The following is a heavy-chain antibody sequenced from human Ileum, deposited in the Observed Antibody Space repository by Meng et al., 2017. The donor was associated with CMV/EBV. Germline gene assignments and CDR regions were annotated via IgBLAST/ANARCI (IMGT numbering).Heavy chain of an antibody. CDR1: GGSISSGDYY. V-gene: IGHV4-30-4*08. Sequence: QAQLQESGPGLVKTSQTLSLTCTVSGGSISSGDYYWSWIRQHPVKGLEWIWYIYYSGSTYYNPSLKSRVTISVDTYKNQFSLKLSSVTAADTAVYYCASHVSSGGLYYWGQGTLVTVSS. CDR3: ASHVSSGGLYY. D-gene: IGHD2-15*01. J-gene: IGHJ4*02. CDR2: IYYSGST.